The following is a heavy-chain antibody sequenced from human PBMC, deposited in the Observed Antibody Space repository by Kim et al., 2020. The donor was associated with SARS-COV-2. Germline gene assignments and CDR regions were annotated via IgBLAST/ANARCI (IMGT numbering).Heavy chain of an antibody. Sequence: GGSLRLSCAASGFTFSSYSMNWVRQAPGKGLEWVSSISSSSSYIYYADSVKGRFTISRDNAKNSLYLQMNSLRAEDTAVYYCARDGGTHNWNFPDAFDIWGQGTMVTVSS. CDR1: GFTFSSYS. V-gene: IGHV3-21*01. CDR2: ISSSSSYI. CDR3: ARDGGTHNWNFPDAFDI. D-gene: IGHD1-7*01. J-gene: IGHJ3*02.